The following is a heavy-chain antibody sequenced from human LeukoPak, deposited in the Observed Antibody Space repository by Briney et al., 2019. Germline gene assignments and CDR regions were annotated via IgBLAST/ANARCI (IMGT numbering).Heavy chain of an antibody. Sequence: PGGSLRLSCVASGFTFSNYAMSWVRQTPGKGLEWVSTLSGGSSVTNYADSVKGRFTISRDNSKNTLYLQMSSLRDEDTAVYYCAREGGGLTVAGRRGIDYWGQGSLVIVSS. D-gene: IGHD6-19*01. CDR1: GFTFSNYA. V-gene: IGHV3-23*01. J-gene: IGHJ4*02. CDR3: AREGGGLTVAGRRGIDY. CDR2: LSGGSSVT.